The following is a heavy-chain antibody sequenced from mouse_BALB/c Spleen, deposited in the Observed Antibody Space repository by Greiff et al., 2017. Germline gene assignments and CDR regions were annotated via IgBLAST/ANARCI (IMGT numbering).Heavy chain of an antibody. J-gene: IGHJ2*01. V-gene: IGHV1S132*01. CDR3: ARRAAFDYGDYFDY. D-gene: IGHD2-4*01. CDR2: IFPGTGTT. Sequence: VQLVESGAELVKPGASVKLSCKTSGYTFTSYWIQWVKQRPGQGLGWIGEIFPGTGTTYYNEKFKGKATLTIDTSSSTAYMQLSSLTSEDSAVYFCARRAAFDYGDYFDYWGQGTTLTVSS. CDR1: GYTFTSYW.